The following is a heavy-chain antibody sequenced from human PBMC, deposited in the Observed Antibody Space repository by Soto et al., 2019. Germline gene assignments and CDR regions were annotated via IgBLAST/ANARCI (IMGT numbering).Heavy chain of an antibody. CDR1: GFTFSSYA. CDR3: AREGRPDIVATITTYYYYGMDV. V-gene: IGHV3-30-3*01. D-gene: IGHD5-12*01. J-gene: IGHJ6*02. CDR2: ISYDGSNK. Sequence: TGGSLRLSCAASGFTFSSYAMHWVRQAPGKGLEWVAVISYDGSNKYYADSVKGRFTISRDNSKNTLYLQMNSLRAEDTAVYYCAREGRPDIVATITTYYYYGMDVWGQGTTVTVSS.